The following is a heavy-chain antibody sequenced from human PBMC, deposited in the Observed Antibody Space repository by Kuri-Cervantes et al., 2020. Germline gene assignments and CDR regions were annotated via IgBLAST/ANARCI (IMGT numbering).Heavy chain of an antibody. CDR3: AKYSNHPYFDWLFPTQYYYYGMDV. Sequence: ASVKVSCKASGYTFTSYDINWVRQATGQGLEWMGWMNPNSGNTGYAQKFQGRVTMTRNTSISTAYMELSSLRAEDTAVYYCAKYSNHPYFDWLFPTQYYYYGMDVWGQGTTVTVSS. V-gene: IGHV1-8*01. D-gene: IGHD3-9*01. J-gene: IGHJ6*02. CDR2: MNPNSGNT. CDR1: GYTFTSYD.